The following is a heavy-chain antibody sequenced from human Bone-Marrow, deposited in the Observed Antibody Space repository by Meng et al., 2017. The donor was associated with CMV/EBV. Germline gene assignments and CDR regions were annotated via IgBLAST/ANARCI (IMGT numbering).Heavy chain of an antibody. J-gene: IGHJ3*02. V-gene: IGHV3-53*01. CDR2: FYTGGGT. D-gene: IGHD1-26*01. CDR3: ARDGGGVLLDAFDI. CDR1: GFTVTGYH. Sequence: GESLKISCAASGFTVTGYHMSWVRQTPGKGLEWVSTFYTGGGTYYADSVKGRFAISRDNSKNTLYLQMNSLRGEDTAVYYCARDGGGVLLDAFDIWGQRTMVAVSS.